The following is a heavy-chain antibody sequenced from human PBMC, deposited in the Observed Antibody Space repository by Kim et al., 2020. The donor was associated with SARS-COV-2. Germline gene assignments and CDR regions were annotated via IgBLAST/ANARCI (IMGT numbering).Heavy chain of an antibody. CDR2: IIPEVGAA. CDR3: ATGGWKVATSDHDALDV. CDR1: GYTLTDLS. V-gene: IGHV1-24*01. Sequence: ASVKVSCKVSGYTLTDLSIHWVRQARGKGLEWMGGIIPEVGAANYAQKFQGRVTITADESTSTAYMELSSLRSEDTAVYYCATGGWKVATSDHDALDVW. D-gene: IGHD1-1*01. J-gene: IGHJ6*01.